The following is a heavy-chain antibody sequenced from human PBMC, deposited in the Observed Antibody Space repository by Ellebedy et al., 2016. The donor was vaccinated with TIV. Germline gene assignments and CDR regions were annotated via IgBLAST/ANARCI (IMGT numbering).Heavy chain of an antibody. D-gene: IGHD6-13*01. J-gene: IGHJ4*02. CDR1: GGSISSSSYY. CDR2: SYYRGST. Sequence: MPSETLSLTCTVSGGSISSSSYYWGWIRQPPGKGLEWIGSSYYRGSTNYNPSLKSRVTISVDTSKNQYSVKLSSVTATDTAVYYCARHSGTSSWYVYYFDYWGQGALVTVSS. CDR3: ARHSGTSSWYVYYFDY. V-gene: IGHV4-39*01.